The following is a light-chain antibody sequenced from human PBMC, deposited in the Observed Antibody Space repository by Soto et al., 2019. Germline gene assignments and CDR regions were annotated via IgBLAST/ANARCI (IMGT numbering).Light chain of an antibody. V-gene: IGKV1-39*01. CDR1: QPINNF. J-gene: IGKJ1*01. Sequence: DIQMTQSPSSLFASVGDRVTVTCRARQPINNFLNWYHQKPGKAPKLLIYGASSLQSGVPSRFVGGGSGTTFTVTIACVQPDDFRIYYCEQSHSSPWTFGLGTSV. CDR2: GAS. CDR3: EQSHSSPWT.